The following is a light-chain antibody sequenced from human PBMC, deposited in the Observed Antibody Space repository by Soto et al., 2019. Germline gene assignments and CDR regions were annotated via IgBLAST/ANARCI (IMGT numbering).Light chain of an antibody. CDR3: QQFCAIPRT. Sequence: DIVMTQSPDSLAVSLGERAIINCKSSQSVLDRSNNKNYLTWYQQKPGQPPKPLIYWASTREFGVPDRFSGSGSGTEFTLTISRLQAEDGALYYCQQFCAIPRTFGQGTKVEIK. J-gene: IGKJ1*01. CDR2: WAS. V-gene: IGKV4-1*01. CDR1: QSVLDRSNNKNY.